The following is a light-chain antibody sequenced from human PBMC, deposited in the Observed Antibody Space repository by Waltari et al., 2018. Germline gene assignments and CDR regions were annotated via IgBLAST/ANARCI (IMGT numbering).Light chain of an antibody. CDR3: QQYYTTPYT. CDR2: WAS. CDR1: QSVLYSANNKNY. Sequence: DIVMTQSPDSLAMSLGERATITCQSSQSVLYSANNKNYLAWYQQKPGQPPNLLIYWASTRESGVPDRFSGSGSGTDFTLAISSLQAEDVAVYYCQQYYTTPYTFGQGTKLEIK. J-gene: IGKJ2*01. V-gene: IGKV4-1*01.